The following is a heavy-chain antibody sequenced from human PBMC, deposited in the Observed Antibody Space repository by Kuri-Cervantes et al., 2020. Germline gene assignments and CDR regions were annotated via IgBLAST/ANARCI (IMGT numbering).Heavy chain of an antibody. J-gene: IGHJ4*02. CDR2: INPNSGGT. CDR3: ARVDDPNVDSGQHVLSY. Sequence: ASVKVSCKASGYTFTGYYMHWVRQAPGQGLEWMGWINPNSGGTNYAQKFQGRVTMTRDTSISTAYMELSRLRSDDTAVYYCARVDDPNVDSGQHVLSYWGQGTLVTVSS. V-gene: IGHV1-2*02. D-gene: IGHD3-10*01. CDR1: GYTFTGYY.